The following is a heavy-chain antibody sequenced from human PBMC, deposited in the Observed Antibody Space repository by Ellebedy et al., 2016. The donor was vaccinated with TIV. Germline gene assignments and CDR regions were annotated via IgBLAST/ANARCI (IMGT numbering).Heavy chain of an antibody. Sequence: GESLKISCAASGFTFSSYYMSWVRQAPRKGLEWVATISGTGYNTDYGDSVKGRFTISRDNSKNALYLQMDTLRVDDTAVYYCVRDGYNRIPFDYWGQGTLVTVSS. J-gene: IGHJ4*02. CDR1: GFTFSSYY. CDR3: VRDGYNRIPFDY. V-gene: IGHV3-23*01. CDR2: ISGTGYNT. D-gene: IGHD5-24*01.